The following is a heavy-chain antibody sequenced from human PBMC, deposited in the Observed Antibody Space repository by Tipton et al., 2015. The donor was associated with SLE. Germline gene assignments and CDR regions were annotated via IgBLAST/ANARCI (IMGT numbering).Heavy chain of an antibody. CDR3: ARTTRGGFDP. V-gene: IGHV4-30-4*01. D-gene: IGHD3-10*01. CDR1: GGSLSSADYY. Sequence: TLSLTCSVSGGSLSSADYYWSWIRQPPGKGLEWIGYIFYSGTTYYNPSLKSRVTISVDKSKKQFSLKLSSVTAADTAVYYCARTTRGGFDPWGQGTLVTVSS. J-gene: IGHJ5*02. CDR2: IFYSGTT.